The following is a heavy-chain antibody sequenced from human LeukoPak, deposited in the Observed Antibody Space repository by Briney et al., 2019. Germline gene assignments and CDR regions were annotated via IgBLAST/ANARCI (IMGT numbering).Heavy chain of an antibody. D-gene: IGHD3-22*01. J-gene: IGHJ5*02. CDR1: GGSISSGGYS. CDR2: IYYSGST. V-gene: IGHV4-30-4*07. Sequence: PSETLSLTCAVSGGSISSGGYSWSWIRQPPGKGLEWIGYIYYSGSTYYNPSLKSRVTISVDTSKNQFSLKLSSVTAADTAVYYCARDRYYYDSSGYGLWFDPWGQGTLVTVSS. CDR3: ARDRYYYDSSGYGLWFDP.